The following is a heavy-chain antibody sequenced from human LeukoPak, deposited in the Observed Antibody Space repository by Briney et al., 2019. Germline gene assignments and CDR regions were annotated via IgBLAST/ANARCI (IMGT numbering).Heavy chain of an antibody. J-gene: IGHJ4*02. Sequence: GGSLRLSCEASGFTFDNYAMHWVRQAPGKGLEWVSAISGSGGSTYYADSVKGRFTISRDNSKNSLYLQMNSLRAEDTAVYYCARGPSGYHNTGGQGTLVTVSS. CDR2: ISGSGGST. CDR3: ARGPSGYHNT. CDR1: GFTFDNYA. V-gene: IGHV3-23*01. D-gene: IGHD5-12*01.